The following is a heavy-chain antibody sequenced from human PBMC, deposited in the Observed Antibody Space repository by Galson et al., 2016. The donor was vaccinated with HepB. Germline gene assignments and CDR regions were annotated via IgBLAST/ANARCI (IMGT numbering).Heavy chain of an antibody. CDR3: ARWASSDYGDGLDV. Sequence: SLRLSCAASGFTFSNYAMNWVRQAPGKGLEWVSTIRGDATYTVFADSVKGRFTISRDNSKNTLYLQMNSLRAEDTAVYYCARWASSDYGDGLDVWGQGTTVTVSS. CDR2: IRGDATYT. CDR1: GFTFSNYA. V-gene: IGHV3-23*01. D-gene: IGHD4/OR15-4a*01. J-gene: IGHJ6*02.